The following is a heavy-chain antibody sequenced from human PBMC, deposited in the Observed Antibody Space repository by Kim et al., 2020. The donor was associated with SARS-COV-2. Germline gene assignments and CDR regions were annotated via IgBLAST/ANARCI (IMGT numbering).Heavy chain of an antibody. CDR2: ISYDGSNK. CDR3: AREGASVIGEELKKYYYDSSGYYPLGY. J-gene: IGHJ4*02. CDR1: GFTFSSYA. D-gene: IGHD3-22*01. Sequence: GGSLRLSCAASGFTFSSYAMHWVRQAPGKGLEWVAVISYDGSNKYYADSVKGRFTISRDNSKNTLYLQMNSLRAEDTAVYYCAREGASVIGEELKKYYYDSSGYYPLGYWGQGTLVTVSS. V-gene: IGHV3-30*04.